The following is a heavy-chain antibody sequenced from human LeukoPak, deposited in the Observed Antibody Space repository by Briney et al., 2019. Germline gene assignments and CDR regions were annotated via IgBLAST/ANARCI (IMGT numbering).Heavy chain of an antibody. J-gene: IGHJ4*02. D-gene: IGHD3-22*01. V-gene: IGHV3-23*01. CDR3: VKAIRPFNSGNYYSCLDY. CDR1: GFTLSSYA. CDR2: ISDNA. Sequence: GGSLRLSCAASGFTLSSYAMSWVRQTPGKGLEWVSTISDNAYYADSVKGRFTISRDNSKNTLHLQMNSLRAEDTALYYCVKAIRPFNSGNYYSCLDYWGQGSLVTVTS.